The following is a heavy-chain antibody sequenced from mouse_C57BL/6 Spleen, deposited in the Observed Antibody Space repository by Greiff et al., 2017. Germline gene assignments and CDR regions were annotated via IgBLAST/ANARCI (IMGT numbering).Heavy chain of an antibody. CDR3: ARKDYGSSYAMDY. J-gene: IGHJ4*01. V-gene: IGHV1-82*01. D-gene: IGHD1-1*01. CDR2: IYPGDGDT. Sequence: VQLQQSGPELVKPGASVKISCKASGYAFRSSWLNWVKQRPGKGLEWIGRIYPGDGDTNYNGKFKGKATLTADKSSSTAYMQLSSLTSEDSAVYFCARKDYGSSYAMDYWGQGTSVTVSS. CDR1: GYAFRSSW.